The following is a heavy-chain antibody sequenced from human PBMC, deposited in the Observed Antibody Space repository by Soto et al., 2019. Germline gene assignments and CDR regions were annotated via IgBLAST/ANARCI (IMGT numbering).Heavy chain of an antibody. CDR1: GGSFSGYY. V-gene: IGHV4-34*01. D-gene: IGHD6-19*01. J-gene: IGHJ5*02. Sequence: SETLSLTCAVYGGSFSGYYWRWIRQPSGKGLEWIGEINHSGSTNYNPSLKSRVTISVDTSKNQFSLKLSSVTAADTAVYYCARGPRQWLVRNNWFDPCGQETLLTV. CDR2: INHSGST. CDR3: ARGPRQWLVRNNWFDP.